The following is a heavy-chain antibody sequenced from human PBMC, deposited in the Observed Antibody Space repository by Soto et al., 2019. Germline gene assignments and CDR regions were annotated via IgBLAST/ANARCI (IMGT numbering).Heavy chain of an antibody. CDR3: ARGPGFPLYYYYYYGMDV. CDR1: GYTFTSYD. V-gene: IGHV1-8*01. J-gene: IGHJ6*02. CDR2: MNPNSGNT. D-gene: IGHD3-10*01. Sequence: QVQLVQSGAEVKKPGASVKVSCKASGYTFTSYDINWVRQATGQGLEWMGWMNPNSGNTGYAQKFKGRVTMTRTTSIRTAYMELSSLRYEETAVYYCARGPGFPLYYYYYYGMDVWGQGTTVTVSS.